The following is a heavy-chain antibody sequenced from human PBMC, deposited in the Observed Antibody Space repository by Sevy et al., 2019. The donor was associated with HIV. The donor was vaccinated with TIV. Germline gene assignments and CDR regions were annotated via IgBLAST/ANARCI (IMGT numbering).Heavy chain of an antibody. J-gene: IGHJ4*02. CDR3: AKDTGIYYDSSGYINY. CDR1: AFTFDDYA. V-gene: IGHV3-9*01. Sequence: GGSLRLSCAASAFTFDDYAMHWVRQAPGKGLEWVSGISWNSGSIGYADSVKGRFTISRDNAKNSLYLQMNSLRAEDTALYYCAKDTGIYYDSSGYINYWGQGTLVTVSS. D-gene: IGHD3-22*01. CDR2: ISWNSGSI.